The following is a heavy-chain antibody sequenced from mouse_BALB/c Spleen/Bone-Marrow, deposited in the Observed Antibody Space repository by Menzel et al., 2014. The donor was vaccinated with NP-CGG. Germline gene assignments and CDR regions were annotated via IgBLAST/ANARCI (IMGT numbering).Heavy chain of an antibody. CDR3: AFYYYGSSLFAY. J-gene: IGHJ3*01. CDR1: GFNIKDTY. Sequence: VQLQQSGAELVKPGASVKLSCTASGFNIKDTYMHWVKQRPEQGLEWIGRIDPANGNTIYDPKFQGKATITADTSSNTAYLQLSSLTSEDTAVYYCAFYYYGSSLFAYWGQGTLVTVSA. D-gene: IGHD1-1*01. V-gene: IGHV14-3*02. CDR2: IDPANGNT.